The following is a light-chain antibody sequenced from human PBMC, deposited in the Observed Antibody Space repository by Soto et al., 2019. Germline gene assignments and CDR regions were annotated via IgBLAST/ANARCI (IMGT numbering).Light chain of an antibody. CDR1: QTVNNNF. J-gene: IGKJ4*01. V-gene: IGKV3-20*01. CDR2: GAS. Sequence: IVLTQSPGTLSLSPGERATLSCRASQTVNNNFLAWYQEKHGRGPRLLIYGASTRATGIPDRFSGSGSGTDFTLTISRLDPEDFAVYYCRQYGRSLEFAVGGGTKV. CDR3: RQYGRSLEFA.